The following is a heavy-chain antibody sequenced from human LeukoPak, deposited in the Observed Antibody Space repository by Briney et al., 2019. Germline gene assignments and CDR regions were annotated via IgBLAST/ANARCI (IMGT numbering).Heavy chain of an antibody. D-gene: IGHD2-2*02. CDR3: ARECDPVVVPAAIRGPNWFDP. V-gene: IGHV4-39*07. J-gene: IGHJ5*02. CDR2: IYYSGST. CDR1: GGSISSSSYY. Sequence: SETLSLTCTVSGGSISSSSYYWGWIRQPPGKGLEWIGSIYYSGSTYYNPSLKSRVTISVDTSKNQFSLKLSSVTAADTAVYYCARECDPVVVPAAIRGPNWFDPWGQGTLVTVSS.